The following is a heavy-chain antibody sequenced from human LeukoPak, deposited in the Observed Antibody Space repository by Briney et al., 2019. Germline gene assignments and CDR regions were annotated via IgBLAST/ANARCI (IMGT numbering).Heavy chain of an antibody. CDR3: ARLWFGEL. CDR1: GGSFSGYS. CDR2: INHRGST. J-gene: IGHJ4*02. Sequence: PSETLSLTCAVYGGSFSGYSWSWIRQPPGKGLEWIGEINHRGSTNYNPSLKSRVTISVDTSKNQFSLRLSSVTAVDTAVYYCARLWFGELWGQGTLVTVSS. V-gene: IGHV4-34*01. D-gene: IGHD3-10*01.